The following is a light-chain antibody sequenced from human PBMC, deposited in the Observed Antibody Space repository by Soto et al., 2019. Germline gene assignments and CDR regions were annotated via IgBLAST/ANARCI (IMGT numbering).Light chain of an antibody. CDR1: NSDVGGYDY. J-gene: IGLJ2*01. V-gene: IGLV2-11*01. Sequence: QSALTQPRSVSGSPGQSVTISCTRTNSDVGGYDYVSWYQQHPGKAPKLMIYDVTKRPSGVPDRFSGSKSGNTASLTISWLQAEDEADYYCCSYAGSYTFDVLFGGGTKVTVL. CDR2: DVT. CDR3: CSYAGSYTFDVL.